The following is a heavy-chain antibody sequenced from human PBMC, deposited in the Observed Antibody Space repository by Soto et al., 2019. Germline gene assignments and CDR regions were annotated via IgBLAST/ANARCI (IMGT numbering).Heavy chain of an antibody. D-gene: IGHD3-22*01. J-gene: IGHJ5*02. CDR1: GYSFTSYW. Sequence: GESLKISCKGSGYSFTSYWISWVRQMPGKGLEWMGRIDPSDSYTNYSPSFQGHVTISADKSISTAYLQWSSLKASDTAMYYCARLRRPDYTMIALWEFDPWGQGTLVTVSS. CDR3: ARLRRPDYTMIALWEFDP. V-gene: IGHV5-10-1*01. CDR2: IDPSDSYT.